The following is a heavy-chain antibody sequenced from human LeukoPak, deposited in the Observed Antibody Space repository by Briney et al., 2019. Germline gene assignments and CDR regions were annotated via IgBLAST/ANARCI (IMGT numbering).Heavy chain of an antibody. Sequence: GGSLRLSCTTSGFTVTNYWMHWVRQAPGKGLVWVSRINSDGSNTNYADSVKGRFTISRDNSKNTLYLQMNSLRAEDTAVYYCAKRARYPDYWGQGTLVTVSS. CDR1: GFTVTNYW. CDR3: AKRARYPDY. CDR2: INSDGSNT. D-gene: IGHD1-14*01. J-gene: IGHJ4*02. V-gene: IGHV3-74*01.